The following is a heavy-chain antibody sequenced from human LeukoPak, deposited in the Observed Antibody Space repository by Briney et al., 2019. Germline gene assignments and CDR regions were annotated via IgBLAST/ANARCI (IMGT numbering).Heavy chain of an antibody. Sequence: PGGSLRFSCAASGFTFSSYAMSWVRQAPGKGLEWVSAISGSGGSTYYADSVKGRFTISRDNSKTTLYLQMNSLRAEDTAVYYCAKAVYDSSGYYPLFDYWGQGTLVTVSS. J-gene: IGHJ4*02. CDR3: AKAVYDSSGYYPLFDY. CDR1: GFTFSSYA. V-gene: IGHV3-23*01. CDR2: ISGSGGST. D-gene: IGHD3-22*01.